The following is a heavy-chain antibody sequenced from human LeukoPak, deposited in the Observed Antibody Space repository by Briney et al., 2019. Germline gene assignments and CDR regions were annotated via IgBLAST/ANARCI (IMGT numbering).Heavy chain of an antibody. D-gene: IGHD3-16*01. CDR1: GGSISSSSYY. J-gene: IGHJ5*02. CDR3: ARARGRRFSWFDP. V-gene: IGHV4-39*07. Sequence: PSETLSLTCTVSGGSISSSSYYWGWIRQPPGKGLEWIGEINHSGSTNYNPSLKSRVTISVDTSKNQFSLKLSSVTAADTAVYYCARARGRRFSWFDPWGQGTLVTVSS. CDR2: INHSGST.